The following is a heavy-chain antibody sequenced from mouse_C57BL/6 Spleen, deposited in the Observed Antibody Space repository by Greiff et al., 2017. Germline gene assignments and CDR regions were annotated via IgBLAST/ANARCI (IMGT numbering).Heavy chain of an antibody. Sequence: QVQLQQPGAELVKPGASVKLSCKASGYTFTSYWMQWVKQRPGQGLEWIGEIDPSDSYTNYNQKSKGKATLTVDTSSSTAYMQLSSLTSEDSAVYYCARSSWYFDVWGTGTTVTVSS. V-gene: IGHV1-50*01. CDR2: IDPSDSYT. CDR1: GYTFTSYW. J-gene: IGHJ1*03. CDR3: ARSSWYFDV.